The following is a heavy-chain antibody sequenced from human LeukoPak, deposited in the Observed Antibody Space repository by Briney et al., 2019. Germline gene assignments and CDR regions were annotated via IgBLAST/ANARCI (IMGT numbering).Heavy chain of an antibody. CDR1: GGTFNSYG. D-gene: IGHD3-16*01. V-gene: IGHV7-4-1*02. Sequence: ASVKVSCKASGGTFNSYGIIWVRQAPGQGLEWMGWINTNTGNPTYAQGFTGRFVFSLDTSVSTAYLQISSLKAEDTAVYYCARVLRPITYDAFDIWGQGTMVTVSS. J-gene: IGHJ3*02. CDR2: INTNTGNP. CDR3: ARVLRPITYDAFDI.